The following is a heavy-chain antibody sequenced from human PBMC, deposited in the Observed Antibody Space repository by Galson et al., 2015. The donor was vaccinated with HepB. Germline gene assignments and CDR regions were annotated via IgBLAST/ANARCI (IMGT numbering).Heavy chain of an antibody. V-gene: IGHV3-30*03. J-gene: IGHJ4*02. CDR3: ARDPGLGWGSKFDY. D-gene: IGHD6-19*01. Sequence: SLRLSCAASGFTFSSYGMHWVRQAPGKGLEWVAVISYDGSNKYYADSVKGRFTISRDNSKNTLYLQMSSLRAEDTAVYYCARDPGLGWGSKFDYWGQGTLVTVSS. CDR2: ISYDGSNK. CDR1: GFTFSSYG.